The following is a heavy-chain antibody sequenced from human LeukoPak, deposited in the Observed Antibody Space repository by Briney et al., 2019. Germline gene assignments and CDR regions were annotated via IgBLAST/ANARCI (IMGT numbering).Heavy chain of an antibody. CDR2: INHSGST. J-gene: IGHJ4*02. Sequence: SETLSLTCAVYGGSFSGYYWSWIRQPPGKGLEWIGEINHSGSTNYNPSLKSRVTISVDTSKNQFSLKLSSVTAAVTAVYYCARAVGRYCSGGSCPFDYWGQGTLVTVSS. CDR3: ARAVGRYCSGGSCPFDY. D-gene: IGHD2-15*01. V-gene: IGHV4-34*01. CDR1: GGSFSGYY.